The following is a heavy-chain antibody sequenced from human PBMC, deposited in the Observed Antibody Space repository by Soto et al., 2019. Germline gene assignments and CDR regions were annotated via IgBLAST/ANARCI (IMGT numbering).Heavy chain of an antibody. CDR2: INHSGST. Sequence: SETLSLTCAVYGGSFSGYYWCWIRQPPGKGLEWIGEINHSGSTNYNPSLKSRVTISVDTSKNQFSLKLSSVTAADTAVYYCARGRITIFGVAAGMDVWGQGTTVTVSS. CDR3: ARGRITIFGVAAGMDV. J-gene: IGHJ6*02. V-gene: IGHV4-34*01. D-gene: IGHD3-3*01. CDR1: GGSFSGYY.